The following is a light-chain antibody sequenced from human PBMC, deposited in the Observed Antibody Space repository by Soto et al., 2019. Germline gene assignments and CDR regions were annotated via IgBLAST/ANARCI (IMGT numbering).Light chain of an antibody. Sequence: DIQMTQSPSSLSASVGDRVTITCRASQDIGNDLGWYKQRPGKAPNRLIYAASNLQSGVPSRFSGSGSGTEFTLTVSSLQPEDFATYYCLQHNSYPRTFGQGTKVEIK. CDR3: LQHNSYPRT. CDR2: AAS. CDR1: QDIGND. V-gene: IGKV1-17*01. J-gene: IGKJ1*01.